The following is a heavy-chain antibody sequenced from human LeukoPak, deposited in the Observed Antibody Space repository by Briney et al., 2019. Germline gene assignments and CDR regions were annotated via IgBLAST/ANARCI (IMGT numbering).Heavy chain of an antibody. V-gene: IGHV4-59*01. CDR1: GGSISSYY. CDR2: IYYSGST. J-gene: IGHJ4*02. CDR3: ARERGHFWSGYPDV. D-gene: IGHD3-3*02. Sequence: SETLSLTCTVSGGSISSYYWSWIRQPPGKGLEWIGYIYYSGSTNYNPSLKSRVTISVDTSKNQFSLKLSSVTAADTAVYYCARERGHFWSGYPDVWGQGTLVTVSS.